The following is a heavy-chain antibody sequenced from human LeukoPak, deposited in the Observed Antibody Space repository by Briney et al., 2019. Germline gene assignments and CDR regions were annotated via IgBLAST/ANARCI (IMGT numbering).Heavy chain of an antibody. V-gene: IGHV4-39*07. D-gene: IGHD5-24*01. CDR1: GGSISSSSYY. Sequence: PSETLSLTCTVSGGSISSSSYYWGWIRQPPGKGLEWIGSIYYSGSTYYNPSLKSRVTISVDTSKNQFSLKLSSVTAADTAVYYCARVDGYNYVEFDYWGQGTLVTVSS. J-gene: IGHJ4*02. CDR3: ARVDGYNYVEFDY. CDR2: IYYSGST.